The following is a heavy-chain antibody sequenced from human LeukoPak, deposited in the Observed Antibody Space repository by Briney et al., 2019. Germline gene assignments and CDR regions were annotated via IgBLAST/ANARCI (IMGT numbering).Heavy chain of an antibody. J-gene: IGHJ6*03. CDR2: INHSGST. D-gene: IGHD3-10*01. V-gene: IGHV4-34*01. CDR3: ARGGDTSGDYYYYYMDV. CDR1: GGSFSGYY. Sequence: RASETLSLTCAVYGGSFSGYYWSWIRQPPGKGLEWIGEINHSGSTNYNPSLKSRVTISVDTSKNQFSLKLSSVTAADTAVYYCARGGDTSGDYYYYYMDVWGKGTTVTVSS.